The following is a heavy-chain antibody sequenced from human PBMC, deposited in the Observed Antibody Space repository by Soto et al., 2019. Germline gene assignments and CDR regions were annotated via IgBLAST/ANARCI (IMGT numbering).Heavy chain of an antibody. D-gene: IGHD3-10*01. J-gene: IGHJ6*02. CDR2: IIPIFGTA. CDR1: GVTCSSYA. CDR3: ARVKASASYRYLADYYYGMDV. V-gene: IGHV1-69*13. Sequence: SVKLSFRASGVTCSSYAISWLRQAPRQGLEWMGEIIPIFGTANYSQKFQGRVTITADESTSTAYMELSRLRPEDTAVYYRARVKASASYRYLADYYYGMDVWGQGTTVSVYS.